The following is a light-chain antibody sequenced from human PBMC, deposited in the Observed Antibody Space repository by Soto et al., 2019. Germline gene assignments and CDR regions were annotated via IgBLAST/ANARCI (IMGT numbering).Light chain of an antibody. CDR1: SSDVGGYIL. V-gene: IGLV2-23*01. J-gene: IGLJ2*01. CDR3: CSYVGGDTYLI. Sequence: QSALTQPASVSGSPGQSITISCTGTSSDVGGYILVSWYQQEPGKAPKLMIYEGSKRPSGVSNRFSGSKSGNTASLTISGLQAEDEGHYYCCSYVGGDTYLIFGGGTKVTVL. CDR2: EGS.